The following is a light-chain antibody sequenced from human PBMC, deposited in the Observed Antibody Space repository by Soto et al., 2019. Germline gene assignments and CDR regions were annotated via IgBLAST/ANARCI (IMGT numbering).Light chain of an antibody. CDR1: SSAVGSYSL. V-gene: IGLV2-23*01. CDR3: CSYAGSTYWV. J-gene: IGLJ3*02. CDR2: AGT. Sequence: QSALTQPASVSGSPGQSITISCTGTSSAVGSYSLVSWYQQHPGKAPKLMIYAGTKRPSGVSSRFSGSKSANTASLTFSGLQAEDEADYYCCSYAGSTYWVFGGGTKVTVL.